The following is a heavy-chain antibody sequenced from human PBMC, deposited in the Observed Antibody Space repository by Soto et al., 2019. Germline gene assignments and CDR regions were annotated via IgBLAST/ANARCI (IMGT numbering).Heavy chain of an antibody. CDR1: GFTFTNYW. Sequence: PGGSLRLSCAASGFTFTNYWMSWVRQAPGKGLEWVANIKQDGSRKYYVDSVKGRFTISRDNAKNSLFLQMNSLIAEDTAVYYCARDGYFYDRHGYFAYWGQGTLVTVSS. J-gene: IGHJ4*02. V-gene: IGHV3-7*01. CDR3: ARDGYFYDRHGYFAY. D-gene: IGHD3-22*01. CDR2: IKQDGSRK.